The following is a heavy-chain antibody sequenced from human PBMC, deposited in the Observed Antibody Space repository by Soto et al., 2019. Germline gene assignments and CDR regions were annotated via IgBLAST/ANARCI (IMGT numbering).Heavy chain of an antibody. J-gene: IGHJ4*02. CDR3: AKGGRQWLVTSDFNY. CDR1: GFTFSDYA. CDR2: VSHDGRNT. V-gene: IGHV3-30*18. D-gene: IGHD6-19*01. Sequence: VQLVESGGGVVQPGRSLRLSCAASGFTFSDYAMHWVRQAPGKGLEWVAVVSHDGRNTHYADSVKGRFTISRDSSKNTVSLERTSLRAEDTAVDYCAKGGRQWLVTSDFNYWGQGALVTVSS.